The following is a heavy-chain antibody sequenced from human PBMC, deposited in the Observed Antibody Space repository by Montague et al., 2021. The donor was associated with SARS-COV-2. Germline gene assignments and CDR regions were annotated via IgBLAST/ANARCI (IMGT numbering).Heavy chain of an antibody. V-gene: IGHV4-34*01. Sequence: SETLSLTCAISGWCYCNYYWSWTRQNPGNGLEWIAEVNQSGTTIYNPSVKSGVTISKDTSKNQFYLRLNSVTAADTAVYYCARGRQPVVVPGAGPAGRAFDIWGQGTMVTVSS. CDR1: GWCYCNYY. D-gene: IGHD2-2*01. J-gene: IGHJ3*02. CDR3: ARGRQPVVVPGAGPAGRAFDI. CDR2: VNQSGTT.